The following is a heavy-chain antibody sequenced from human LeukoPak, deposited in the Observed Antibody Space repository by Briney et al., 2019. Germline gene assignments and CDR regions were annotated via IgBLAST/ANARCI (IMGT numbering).Heavy chain of an antibody. J-gene: IGHJ4*02. CDR1: GGSISSYY. Sequence: SETLSLTCTVSGGSISSYYWSWIRQPPGKGLEWIGYIYYSGSTNYNPSLKSRVTISVDTSKNQFSLKLSSVTAADTAVYYCARDLASCAGDCYSDGFDYWGQGALVTVSS. D-gene: IGHD2-21*02. V-gene: IGHV4-59*01. CDR2: IYYSGST. CDR3: ARDLASCAGDCYSDGFDY.